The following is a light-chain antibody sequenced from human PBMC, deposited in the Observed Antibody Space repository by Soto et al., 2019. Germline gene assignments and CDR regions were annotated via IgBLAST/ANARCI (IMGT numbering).Light chain of an antibody. CDR2: GAS. CDR1: HSISTN. V-gene: IGKV3-15*01. CDR3: QQYNSWPT. Sequence: EIIMTQSPATLSVSPGEGATLSCRTSHSISTNLAWYQHKRGQSPRLLVYGASTRATGVPARFSGSGSGAEFTLSISSLQSEDFAGYYCQQYNSWPTFGGRTKVEIK. J-gene: IGKJ4*01.